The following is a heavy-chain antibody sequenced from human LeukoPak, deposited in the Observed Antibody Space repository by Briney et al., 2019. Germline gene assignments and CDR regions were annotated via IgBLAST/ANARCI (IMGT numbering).Heavy chain of an antibody. CDR1: GFSLSTSGVA. J-gene: IGHJ4*02. CDR2: IYWNDDK. CDR3: AHRQKDYFDY. V-gene: IGHV2-5*01. Sequence: SGPTLVKPTQNLTLTCTFSGFSLSTSGVAVGWFRQPPGKALEWLALIYWNDDKLYSPSLKSRLTITRDTSKNHVVLTMTNMDPVDTATYYCAHRQKDYFDYWGQGTLVTVSS.